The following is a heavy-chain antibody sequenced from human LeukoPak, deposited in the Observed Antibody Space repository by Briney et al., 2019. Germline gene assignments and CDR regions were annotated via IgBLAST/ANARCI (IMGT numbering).Heavy chain of an antibody. Sequence: SETLSLTCTVSGGSISSSSYYWGWIRQPPGKGLEWIGIKYYSGTTYYNPSLKSRVTISVDTSKNQFSLKLSSVTAADTAVYYCARGQWGGLFDYWGQGTLVTVSS. D-gene: IGHD2-21*02. CDR3: ARGQWGGLFDY. V-gene: IGHV4-39*07. J-gene: IGHJ4*02. CDR2: KYYSGTT. CDR1: GGSISSSSYY.